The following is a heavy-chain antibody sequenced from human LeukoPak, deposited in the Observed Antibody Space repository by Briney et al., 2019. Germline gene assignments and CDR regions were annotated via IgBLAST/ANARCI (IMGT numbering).Heavy chain of an antibody. D-gene: IGHD3-10*01. Sequence: GGSLRLSCAASGFTFSTFALHWVRQAPGKGLEWVAVISYAGTNKYYTNSVKGRFTVSRDNSKNTLYLQMSSLRAGDTAVYYCAKAGHYGSGSYYSDYWGRGTLVTVSP. J-gene: IGHJ4*02. CDR1: GFTFSTFA. CDR2: ISYAGTNK. V-gene: IGHV3-30-3*01. CDR3: AKAGHYGSGSYYSDY.